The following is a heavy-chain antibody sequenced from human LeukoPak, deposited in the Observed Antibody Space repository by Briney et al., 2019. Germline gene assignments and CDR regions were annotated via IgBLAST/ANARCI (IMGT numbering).Heavy chain of an antibody. Sequence: ASVKLSCKVSEYTLTELYMHWVRQAPGKGLEWLGGFNPEDGEIIYAQKFQGRVTMSDDTSTDTAYMELGSLRSDDTAVYYCAADRGDYSGSYWTAFDIWGQGTMVTVSS. D-gene: IGHD1-26*01. CDR3: AADRGDYSGSYWTAFDI. V-gene: IGHV1-24*01. CDR2: FNPEDGEI. CDR1: EYTLTELY. J-gene: IGHJ3*02.